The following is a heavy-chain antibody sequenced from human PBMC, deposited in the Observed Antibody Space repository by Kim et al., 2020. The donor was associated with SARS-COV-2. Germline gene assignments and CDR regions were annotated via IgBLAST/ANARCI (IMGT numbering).Heavy chain of an antibody. CDR3: TRVIQFSYGMDA. D-gene: IGHD3-3*01. CDR2: SRTQLNDYTT. J-gene: IGHJ6*02. V-gene: IGHV3-72*01. Sequence: GGSLRLSCVASGFTFSDHYIDWVRQAPGKGLEWVGRSRTQLNDYTTQVAASVRGRFSISRDDSKNLVYLQMNNLKNEDTATYFCTRVIQFSYGMDAWGQGTTVTVSS. CDR1: GFTFSDHY.